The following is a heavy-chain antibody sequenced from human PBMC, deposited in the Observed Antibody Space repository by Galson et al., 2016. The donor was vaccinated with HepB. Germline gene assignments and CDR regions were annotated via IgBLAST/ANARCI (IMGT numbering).Heavy chain of an antibody. D-gene: IGHD5-18*01. CDR2: IYSGGSR. CDR1: GLTVSANY. Sequence: SLRLSCAASGLTVSANYMSWARQAPGKGLEWVSVIYSGGSRYYADFVKGRFTISRHNSNNTLYLQMNSLRPEDTAVYFCAIPRGYRYSMDVWGQGTTVTVSS. J-gene: IGHJ6*02. CDR3: AIPRGYRYSMDV. V-gene: IGHV3-53*04.